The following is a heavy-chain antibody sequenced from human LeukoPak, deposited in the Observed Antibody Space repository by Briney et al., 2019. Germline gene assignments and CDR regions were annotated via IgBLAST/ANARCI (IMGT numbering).Heavy chain of an antibody. D-gene: IGHD4-11*01. CDR3: ARRPYSDSVPRGWFDT. V-gene: IGHV4-39*07. J-gene: IGHJ5*02. Sequence: KPLETLSVTCTVTGGSISSSDYCWGWSRQPPGKGLEWIGSIYYSGTTYYNPSLKSRVTMSVDTSMNQFSLKLSSVTAADTAVYYCARRPYSDSVPRGWFDTWGQGALVTVSS. CDR2: IYYSGTT. CDR1: GGSISSSDYC.